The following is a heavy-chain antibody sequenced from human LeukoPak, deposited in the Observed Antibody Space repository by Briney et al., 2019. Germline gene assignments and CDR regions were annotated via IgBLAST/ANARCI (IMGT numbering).Heavy chain of an antibody. J-gene: IGHJ6*02. Sequence: GGSLRLSCAASGFTVSSNYMSWVRQAPGKGLEWVSVIYSGGSTYYADSVKGRFTISRDNAKNSLYLQMNSLRAEDTAVYYCARSEYSSSWYYYYGMDVWGQGTTVTVSS. CDR3: ARSEYSSSWYYYYGMDV. D-gene: IGHD6-13*01. CDR1: GFTVSSNY. V-gene: IGHV3-66*01. CDR2: IYSGGST.